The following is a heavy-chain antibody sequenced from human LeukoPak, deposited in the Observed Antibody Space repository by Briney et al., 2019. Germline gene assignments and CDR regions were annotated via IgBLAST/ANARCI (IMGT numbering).Heavy chain of an antibody. V-gene: IGHV4-59*08. Sequence: PSETLSLTCTVSGGSISSYYWSWIRQPPGKGLEWIGYIYYSGSTNYNPSLKSRDTISVDTSKNQFSLKLSSVTAADTAVYYCARLGAAVFNWFDPWGQGTLVTVSS. J-gene: IGHJ5*02. CDR3: ARLGAAVFNWFDP. CDR1: GGSISSYY. CDR2: IYYSGST. D-gene: IGHD6-13*01.